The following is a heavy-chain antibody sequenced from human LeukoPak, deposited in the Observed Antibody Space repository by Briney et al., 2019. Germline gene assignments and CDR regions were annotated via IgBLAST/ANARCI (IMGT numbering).Heavy chain of an antibody. CDR1: GGTFSRYA. Sequence: SVTVSCKASGGTFSRYAISWVRQAPGQGLEWMGRIIPILDIANCAQKFQGRVTITADKSTSTAYMELSSLRSEDTAMYYCARDHSLTTVRDSSGLDYWGQGTLVTVSS. CDR2: IIPILDIA. D-gene: IGHD6-19*01. CDR3: ARDHSLTTVRDSSGLDY. J-gene: IGHJ4*02. V-gene: IGHV1-69*04.